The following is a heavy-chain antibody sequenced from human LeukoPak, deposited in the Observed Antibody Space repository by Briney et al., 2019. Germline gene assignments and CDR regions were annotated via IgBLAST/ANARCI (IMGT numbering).Heavy chain of an antibody. V-gene: IGHV1-58*01. CDR1: GFTFTSSA. CDR3: ARERN. Sequence: GASVKVSCKASGFTFTSSAVQWVRQARGQRLEWIGWIVVGSGNTNYAQKFQGRVTMTRNTSISTAYMELSSLRSEDTAVYYCARERNWGQGTLVTVSS. CDR2: IVVGSGNT. J-gene: IGHJ4*02.